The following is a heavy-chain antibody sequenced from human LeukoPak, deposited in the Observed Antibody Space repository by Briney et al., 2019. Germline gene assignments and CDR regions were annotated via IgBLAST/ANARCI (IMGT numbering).Heavy chain of an antibody. V-gene: IGHV4-39*01. CDR1: GGSIRSSYYY. CDR3: ARSSYGGNVDY. Sequence: RPSETLSLTCTVSGGSIRSSYYYWGWIRQPPGKGLEWIGSIYDSGSTYYNPSLKSRVTISVDTSKNQFSLKLNSVTAADTAVYYCARSSYGGNVDYWGQGTLVTVSS. D-gene: IGHD4-23*01. J-gene: IGHJ4*02. CDR2: IYDSGST.